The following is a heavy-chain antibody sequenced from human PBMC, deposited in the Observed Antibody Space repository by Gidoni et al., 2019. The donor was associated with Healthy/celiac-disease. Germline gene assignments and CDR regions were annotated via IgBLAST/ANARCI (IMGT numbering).Heavy chain of an antibody. CDR1: GFPFSSYS. Sequence: EVQLVESGGGLVKPGGSLRLSCAASGFPFSSYSMNWVRQAPGKGLEWVSSISSSSSYIYYADSVKGRFTISRDNAKNSLYLQMNSLRAEDTAVYYCARGYYDISGGSLAFDIWGQGTMVTVSS. J-gene: IGHJ3*02. D-gene: IGHD3-9*01. CDR3: ARGYYDISGGSLAFDI. V-gene: IGHV3-21*01. CDR2: ISSSSSYI.